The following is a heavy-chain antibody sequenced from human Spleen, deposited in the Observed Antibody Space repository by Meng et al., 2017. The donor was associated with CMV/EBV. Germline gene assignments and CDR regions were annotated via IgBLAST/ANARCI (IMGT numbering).Heavy chain of an antibody. Sequence: SVKVSCKASGYNFTGYYIHWVRQAPGQGLEWMGGIIPLYDRANYAQKFQGRVTITTDESTSTVYMELSRLRFEDTAVYYCATNVQQLVRGWFDPWGQGTLVTVSS. CDR1: GYNFTGYY. D-gene: IGHD6-13*01. CDR3: ATNVQQLVRGWFDP. CDR2: IIPLYDRA. V-gene: IGHV1-69*05. J-gene: IGHJ5*02.